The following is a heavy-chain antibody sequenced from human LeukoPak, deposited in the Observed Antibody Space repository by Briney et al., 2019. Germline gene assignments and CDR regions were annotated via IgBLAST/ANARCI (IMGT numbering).Heavy chain of an antibody. V-gene: IGHV1-18*01. D-gene: IGHD2-2*01. CDR1: GYTFINYG. Sequence: GASVKVSCKASGYTFINYGISWVRQAPAQGLEWMGWISDNNANTKYAQKFQGRVTMTTDTSTSTAYMELRTLRSDDTAVYYCARHGRLRFVVPAAATGYFQHWGQGTLVTVSS. J-gene: IGHJ1*01. CDR3: ARHGRLRFVVPAAATGYFQH. CDR2: ISDNNANT.